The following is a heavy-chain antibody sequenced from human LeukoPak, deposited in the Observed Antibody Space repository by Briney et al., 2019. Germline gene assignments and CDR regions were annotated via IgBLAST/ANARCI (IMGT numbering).Heavy chain of an antibody. V-gene: IGHV4-59*01. CDR3: ARNPQYSAANV. J-gene: IGHJ4*02. CDR2: FYFSGST. Sequence: PSETLSLTCTVSGDSISRYYWSWIRQSPGKGLQWIGYFYFSGSTNYNPSLKGRVIISVDRSKNQVSLNLSSVTAADTAVYYCARNPQYSAANVWGQGTLVIVSS. CDR1: GDSISRYY. D-gene: IGHD2/OR15-2a*01.